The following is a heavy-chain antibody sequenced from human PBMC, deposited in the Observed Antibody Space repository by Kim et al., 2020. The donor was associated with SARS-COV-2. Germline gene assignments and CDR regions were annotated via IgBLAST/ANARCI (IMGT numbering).Heavy chain of an antibody. D-gene: IGHD3-10*01. CDR1: GGTFSSYT. CDR2: IIPILGIA. Sequence: SVKVSCKASGGTFSSYTISWVRQAPGQGLEWMGRIIPILGIANYAQKFQGRVTITADKSTSTAYMELSSLRSEDTAVYYCARQDITMVRGVFARPRTTYGMDVWGQGTTVTVSS. J-gene: IGHJ6*02. V-gene: IGHV1-69*02. CDR3: ARQDITMVRGVFARPRTTYGMDV.